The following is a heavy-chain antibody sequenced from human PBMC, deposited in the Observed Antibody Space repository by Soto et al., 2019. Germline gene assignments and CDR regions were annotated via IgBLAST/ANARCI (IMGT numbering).Heavy chain of an antibody. Sequence: QVQMVQSGAEVKKPGASVKVSCRASGYSFTSYDVNWVRQATGQGLEWMGWMNPNRGNTAFAEKSQGRVTMTRDTPISTAYMELSGLTPEDTAVYYCARYPYTSYCSDGSCSYDAFDIWGQGTVVTVSS. CDR1: GYSFTSYD. CDR3: ARYPYTSYCSDGSCSYDAFDI. D-gene: IGHD2-15*01. CDR2: MNPNRGNT. J-gene: IGHJ3*02. V-gene: IGHV1-8*01.